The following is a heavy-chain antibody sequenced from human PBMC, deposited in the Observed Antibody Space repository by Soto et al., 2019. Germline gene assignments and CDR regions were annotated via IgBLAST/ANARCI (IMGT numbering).Heavy chain of an antibody. J-gene: IGHJ3*01. CDR2: ISNDGSDK. CDR3: AKDQGIAASHGID. D-gene: IGHD6-13*01. V-gene: IGHV3-30*18. CDR1: GFTFNHYG. Sequence: QVQLVESGGGVVQPGRSLGLSCAASGFTFNHYGMHWVRQAPGKGLEWVAAISNDGSDKYYADSVKGRLTISRDNSKNTLYLQMNSLRAEDTAVYYCAKDQGIAASHGIDWGQGIMVTVSS.